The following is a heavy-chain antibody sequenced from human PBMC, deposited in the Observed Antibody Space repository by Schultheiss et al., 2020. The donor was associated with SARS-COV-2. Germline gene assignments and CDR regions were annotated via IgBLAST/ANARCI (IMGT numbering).Heavy chain of an antibody. J-gene: IGHJ6*03. D-gene: IGHD3-3*01. CDR1: GFTFSSYA. V-gene: IGHV3-23*01. CDR2: ISGSGGST. CDR3: AKVGWSGYYEGYYYMDV. Sequence: GESLKISCAASGFTFSSYAMSWVRQAPGKGLEWVSAISGSGGSTYYADSVKGRFTISRDNSKNTLYLQMNSLRAEDTAVYYCAKVGWSGYYEGYYYMDVWGKGTTVTVSS.